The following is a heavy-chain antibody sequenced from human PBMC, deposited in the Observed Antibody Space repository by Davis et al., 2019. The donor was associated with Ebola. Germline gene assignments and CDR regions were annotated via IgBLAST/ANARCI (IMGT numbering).Heavy chain of an antibody. V-gene: IGHV3-7*04. Sequence: GESLKISCAASGFTFSSYWMSWVRQAPGKGLEWVANIKQDGGETNYVDSVKGRFTISRDNAKNSLYLQMNSLRAEDTAVYYCAGGSGWSIDYWGQGTLVTVSS. CDR2: IKQDGGET. J-gene: IGHJ4*02. CDR3: AGGSGWSIDY. CDR1: GFTFSSYW. D-gene: IGHD6-19*01.